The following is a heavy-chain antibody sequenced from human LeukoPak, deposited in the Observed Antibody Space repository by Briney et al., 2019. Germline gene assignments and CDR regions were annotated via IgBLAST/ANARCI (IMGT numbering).Heavy chain of an antibody. CDR3: ASSGPTGYYFQDAFDI. Sequence: ASVKVSCKASGYTFTNYDINWVRQATGQGLEWMGWMNPNSGNTGYAQKLQGRVTMTRNTSITTAYMELSSLRSEDTAVYYCASSGPTGYYFQDAFDIWGQGTMVTISS. V-gene: IGHV1-8*01. CDR1: GYTFTNYD. CDR2: MNPNSGNT. D-gene: IGHD3-9*01. J-gene: IGHJ3*02.